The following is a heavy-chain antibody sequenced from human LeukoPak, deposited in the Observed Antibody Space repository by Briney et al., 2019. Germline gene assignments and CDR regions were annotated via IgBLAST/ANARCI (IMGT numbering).Heavy chain of an antibody. J-gene: IGHJ4*02. V-gene: IGHV4-59*01. CDR1: GDSINSNY. Sequence: PSETLSLTCSVSGDSINSNYWSWMRQPPGKGLEWIGYIYYGGSTNYNPSLKSRVSMSVDTSKNQFPLNLSSVTAADTAVYHCARLLAGCPGGRCRAHFDYWGQGTLVTVSS. D-gene: IGHD2-15*01. CDR2: IYYGGST. CDR3: ARLLAGCPGGRCRAHFDY.